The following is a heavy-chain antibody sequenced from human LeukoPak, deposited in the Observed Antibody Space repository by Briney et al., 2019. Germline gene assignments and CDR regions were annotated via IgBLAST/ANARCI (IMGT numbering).Heavy chain of an antibody. Sequence: GEALKISCQGSGYSFTTYWIAWVRQMPRKGLEWMGSIYPGDSDTKYSPSLQGQVTISADKPISTAYLQWSSLKASDTAMYYCARRGVRWFGELSPSGRLFDPWGQGTLVTVSS. CDR2: IYPGDSDT. CDR3: ARRGVRWFGELSPSGRLFDP. V-gene: IGHV5-51*01. J-gene: IGHJ5*02. D-gene: IGHD3-10*01. CDR1: GYSFTTYW.